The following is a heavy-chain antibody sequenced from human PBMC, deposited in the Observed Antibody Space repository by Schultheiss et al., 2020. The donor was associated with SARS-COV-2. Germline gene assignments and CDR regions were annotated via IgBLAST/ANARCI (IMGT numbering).Heavy chain of an antibody. V-gene: IGHV3-21*01. CDR2: IRSSGRDI. CDR3: VRDRSWWTPYNCFDL. D-gene: IGHD2-15*01. J-gene: IGHJ5*02. Sequence: GGSLRLSCAASGFTFGTYNMHWVRQAPGKGLEFVASIRSSGRDIYYADSTQGRFTVSRDNANNSLYLQMHSLRAEDTAVYYCVRDRSWWTPYNCFDLWGRGTLVTVSS. CDR1: GFTFGTYN.